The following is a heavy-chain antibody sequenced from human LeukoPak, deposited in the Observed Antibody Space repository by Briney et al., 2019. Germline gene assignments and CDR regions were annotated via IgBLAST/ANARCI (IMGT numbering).Heavy chain of an antibody. CDR3: ASGRWFDP. CDR1: GGSFSGYY. J-gene: IGHJ5*02. V-gene: IGHV4-34*01. Sequence: PSETRSPTCAVYGGSFSGYYWSWIRQPPGKGLEWIGEINHSGSTNYNPSLKSRVTISVDTSKNQFSLKLSSVTAADTAVYYCASGRWFDPWGQGTLVTVSS. CDR2: INHSGST.